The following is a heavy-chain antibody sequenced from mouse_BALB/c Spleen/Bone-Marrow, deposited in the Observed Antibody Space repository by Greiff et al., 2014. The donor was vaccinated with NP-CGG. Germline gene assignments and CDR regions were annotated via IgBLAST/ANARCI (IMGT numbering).Heavy chain of an antibody. CDR3: TRRLRRGGYSYAMDY. Sequence: EVQLVESGGGLVQPGGSMKLSCAASGFTFSDAWMDWVRQSPEKGLEWVAEIRSKANNHATYYTESVKGRFTVSGDDSKSSVYLQMNRLRAEDTGIYYCTRRLRRGGYSYAMDYWGQGTSVTVSS. CDR2: IRSKANNHAT. CDR1: GFTFSDAW. D-gene: IGHD2-4*01. J-gene: IGHJ4*01. V-gene: IGHV6-6*01.